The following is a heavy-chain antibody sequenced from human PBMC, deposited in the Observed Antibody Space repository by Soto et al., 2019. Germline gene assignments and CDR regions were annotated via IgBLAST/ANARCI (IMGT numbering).Heavy chain of an antibody. CDR2: IYHSGST. CDR3: ARDRGYDILTGYKGSIWFDP. V-gene: IGHV4-38-2*02. D-gene: IGHD3-9*01. CDR1: GYSISSGYY. J-gene: IGHJ5*02. Sequence: KTSETLSLTCAVSGYSISSGYYWGWIRQPPGKGLEWIGSIYHSGSTYYNPSLKSRVTISVDTSKNQFSLKLSSVTAADTAVYYCARDRGYDILTGYKGSIWFDPWGQGTLVTVSS.